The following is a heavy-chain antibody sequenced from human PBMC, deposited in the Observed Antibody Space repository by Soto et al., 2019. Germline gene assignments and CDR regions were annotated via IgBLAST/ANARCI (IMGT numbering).Heavy chain of an antibody. CDR3: ARQLGLWQPLDY. J-gene: IGHJ4*02. V-gene: IGHV4-59*01. CDR2: IYYSGNT. CDR1: GGSMRDYY. Sequence: SETLSLTCSVSGGSMRDYYWSWIRQSPGKGPEWIGYIYYSGNTNYNPSRKSRVTISVDMPKSLFSLKLNSVTAADTAVYYCARQLGLWQPLDYWGRGTLVTVSS. D-gene: IGHD1-1*01.